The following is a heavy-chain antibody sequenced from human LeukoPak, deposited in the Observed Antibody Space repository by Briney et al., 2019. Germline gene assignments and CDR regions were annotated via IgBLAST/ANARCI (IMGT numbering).Heavy chain of an antibody. V-gene: IGHV3-30*15. CDR1: GFTFSNYA. CDR3: ARDVRYTSSKPGWPFDI. Sequence: GGSLRLSCTASGFTFSNYAMHWVRQAPGKGPEWVAFISYDGSDKSYADSVKGRFTISRDNSKSTLYLQMSSLRPDDTAVYSCARDVRYTSSKPGWPFDIWGQGTVVTVSS. CDR2: ISYDGSDK. D-gene: IGHD3-16*02. J-gene: IGHJ3*02.